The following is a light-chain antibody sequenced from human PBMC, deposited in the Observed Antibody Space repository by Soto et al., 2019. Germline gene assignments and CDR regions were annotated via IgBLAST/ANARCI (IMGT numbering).Light chain of an antibody. CDR3: LQHDTYPLT. J-gene: IGKJ4*01. CDR1: QSISSY. Sequence: DVQMTQSPSSLSASVGDRVTIICRASQSISSYLNWYQQKPGKAPKLLIYGAFNLHSGVSSRFSGSGSGTEFTLTITSLQPEDSATYYCLQHDTYPLTFGGGTKVDIK. CDR2: GAF. V-gene: IGKV1-17*01.